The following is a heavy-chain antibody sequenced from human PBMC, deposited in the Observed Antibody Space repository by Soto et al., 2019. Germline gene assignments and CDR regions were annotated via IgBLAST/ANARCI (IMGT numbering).Heavy chain of an antibody. J-gene: IGHJ3*02. CDR2: INSDGSST. CDR3: ARAIAARGFDAFDI. V-gene: IGHV3-74*01. Sequence: GGSLRLSCAASGFTFSSYWMHWVRQAPGKGLVWVSCINSDGSSTSYADSVKGRFTISRDNAKNTLYLQMNSLRAEDTAVYYCARAIAARGFDAFDIWGQRTMVTVSS. D-gene: IGHD6-6*01. CDR1: GFTFSSYW.